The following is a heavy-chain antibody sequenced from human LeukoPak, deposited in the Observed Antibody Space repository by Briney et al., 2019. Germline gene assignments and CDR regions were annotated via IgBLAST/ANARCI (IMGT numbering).Heavy chain of an antibody. J-gene: IGHJ4*02. CDR1: GFTFSSYC. D-gene: IGHD5-24*01. Sequence: PGGSLRLSCAASGFTFSSYCMHWVRQAPGKGLEWVAVISYDGSNKYYADSVKGRFTISRDNSKNTLYLQMNSLRAEDTAVYYCAKRRDGYNYFLDYWGQGTLVTVSS. V-gene: IGHV3-30*18. CDR3: AKRRDGYNYFLDY. CDR2: ISYDGSNK.